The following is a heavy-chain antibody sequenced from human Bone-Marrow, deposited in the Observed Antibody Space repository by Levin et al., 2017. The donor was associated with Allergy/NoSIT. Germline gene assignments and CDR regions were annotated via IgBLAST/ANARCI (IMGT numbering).Heavy chain of an antibody. Sequence: ASVKVSCKASGYTFTGYYMHWVRQAPGQGLEWMGRINPNSGGTNYAQKFQGRVTMTRDTSISTAYMELSRLRSDDTAVYYCARRRRRGGWFDPWGQGTLVTVSS. CDR1: GYTFTGYY. CDR2: INPNSGGT. J-gene: IGHJ5*02. V-gene: IGHV1-2*06. D-gene: IGHD3-16*01. CDR3: ARRRRRGGWFDP.